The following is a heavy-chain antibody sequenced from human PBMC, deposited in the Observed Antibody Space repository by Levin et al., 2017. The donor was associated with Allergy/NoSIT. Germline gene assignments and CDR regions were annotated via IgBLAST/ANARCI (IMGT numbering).Heavy chain of an antibody. V-gene: IGHV1-69*06. CDR3: ASDSSSWYTGRGNWFDP. J-gene: IGHJ5*02. D-gene: IGHD6-13*01. Sequence: GGSLRLSCKASGGTFSSYAISWVRQAPGQGLEWMGGIIPIFGTANYAQKFQGRVTITADKSTSTAYMELSSLRSEDTAVYYCASDSSSWYTGRGNWFDPWGQGTLVTVSS. CDR2: IIPIFGTA. CDR1: GGTFSSYA.